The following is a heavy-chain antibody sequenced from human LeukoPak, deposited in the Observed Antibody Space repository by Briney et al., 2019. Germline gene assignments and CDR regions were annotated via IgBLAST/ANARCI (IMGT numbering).Heavy chain of an antibody. D-gene: IGHD3-16*01. V-gene: IGHV3-74*01. CDR1: GFTFSTYW. Sequence: PGGSLRLSCAASGFTFSTYWMHWVRQGPGKGVVWVSRINSDGRTTDYADSVRGRFTISRDNAKNTLYLQMNSLRAEDTAVYYCSRGGQNDYSDYWGQGTLVTVSS. CDR2: INSDGRTT. J-gene: IGHJ4*02. CDR3: SRGGQNDYSDY.